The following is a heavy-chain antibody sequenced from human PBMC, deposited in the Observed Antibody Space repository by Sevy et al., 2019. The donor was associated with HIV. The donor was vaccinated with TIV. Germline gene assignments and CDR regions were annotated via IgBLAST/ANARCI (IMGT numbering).Heavy chain of an antibody. J-gene: IGHJ3*02. V-gene: IGHV7-4-1*02. D-gene: IGHD6-19*01. Sequence: ASVKVSCKASGYTFTSYAMNWVRQAPGQGLEWLGWINTNTGNPTYAQGFTGRFVFSLDTSVSTAYLQISSLKAEDTAVYYCARDPPYSSMDGDAFDIWGQGTMVTVSS. CDR1: GYTFTSYA. CDR3: ARDPPYSSMDGDAFDI. CDR2: INTNTGNP.